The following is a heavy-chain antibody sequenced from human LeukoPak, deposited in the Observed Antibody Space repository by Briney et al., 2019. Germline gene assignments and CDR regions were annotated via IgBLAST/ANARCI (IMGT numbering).Heavy chain of an antibody. CDR1: GFTFSSYW. V-gene: IGHV3-7*03. CDR3: ARGPPIAAAGTW. CDR2: INQNGTEK. Sequence: GALRLSCAASGFTFSSYWMSWVRQAPGEGLEWVAKINQNGTEKAYVDSVRGRFTISRDNAKNSLFLQMNSLRAEDTAVYYCARGPPIAAAGTWRGQGTLVTVSS. D-gene: IGHD6-13*01. J-gene: IGHJ4*02.